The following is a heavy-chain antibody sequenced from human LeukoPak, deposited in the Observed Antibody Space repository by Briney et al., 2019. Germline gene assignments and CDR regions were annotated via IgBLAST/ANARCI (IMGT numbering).Heavy chain of an antibody. Sequence: SVKVSCKASGGTFSSYAISWVRQAPGQGLEWMGGIIPIFGTANYAQKFQGRVTITADESTSTAYMELSSLRSEDTAVYYCARDRGIEQQLGNWFAPWGQGTLVTVSS. CDR2: IIPIFGTA. J-gene: IGHJ5*02. V-gene: IGHV1-69*13. CDR1: GGTFSSYA. D-gene: IGHD6-13*01. CDR3: ARDRGIEQQLGNWFAP.